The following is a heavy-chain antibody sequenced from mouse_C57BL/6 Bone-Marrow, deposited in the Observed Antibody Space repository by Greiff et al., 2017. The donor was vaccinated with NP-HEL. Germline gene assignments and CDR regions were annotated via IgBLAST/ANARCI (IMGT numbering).Heavy chain of an antibody. CDR2: IDPSDSYT. D-gene: IGHD1-1*01. J-gene: IGHJ3*01. Sequence: QVHVKQPGAELVMPGASVKLSCKASGYTFTSYWMHWVKQRPGQGLEWIGEIDPSDSYTNYNQKFKGKSTLTVDKSSSTAYMQLSSLTSEDSAVYYCARGATTVPFAYWGQGTLVTVSA. CDR1: GYTFTSYW. V-gene: IGHV1-69*01. CDR3: ARGATTVPFAY.